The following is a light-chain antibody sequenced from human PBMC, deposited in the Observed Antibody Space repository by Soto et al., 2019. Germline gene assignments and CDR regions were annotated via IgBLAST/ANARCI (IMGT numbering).Light chain of an antibody. J-gene: IGLJ3*02. Sequence: QSVLTQPASVSGSPGQSITISCTGTSSDVGGYNYVSWYQQHPGKAPKLMIYEVSNRPSGVSNRFSGSKSGNTASLTISGLQAEDEADYYCSSYTSISTGEFGGGTKLTVL. CDR1: SSDVGGYNY. CDR2: EVS. CDR3: SSYTSISTGE. V-gene: IGLV2-14*01.